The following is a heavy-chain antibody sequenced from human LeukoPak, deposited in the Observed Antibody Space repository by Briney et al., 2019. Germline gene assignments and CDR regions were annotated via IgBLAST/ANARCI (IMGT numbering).Heavy chain of an antibody. D-gene: IGHD3-3*01. Sequence: GGSLRLSCAASGFTFSSYDMHWVRQAPGKGLEWVSAISGSGGSTYYADSVKGRFTISRDNSKNTLYLQMNSLRAEDTAVYYCAKDYDFWSGYSQLFDYWGQGTLVTVSS. CDR1: GFTFSSYD. J-gene: IGHJ4*02. V-gene: IGHV3-23*01. CDR3: AKDYDFWSGYSQLFDY. CDR2: ISGSGGST.